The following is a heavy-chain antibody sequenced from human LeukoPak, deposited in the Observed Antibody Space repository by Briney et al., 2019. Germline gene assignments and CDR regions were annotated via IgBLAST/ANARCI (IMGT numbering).Heavy chain of an antibody. CDR1: GYSISSGYY. D-gene: IGHD4-17*01. CDR3: AREKSTVTTLDY. J-gene: IGHJ4*02. Sequence: SETLSLTCTVSGYSISSGYYWGWIRQPPGKGLEWIGSIYHSGSTYYNPSLKSRVTISVDTSKNQFSLKLSSVTAADTAVYYCAREKSTVTTLDYWGQGTLVTVSS. CDR2: IYHSGST. V-gene: IGHV4-38-2*02.